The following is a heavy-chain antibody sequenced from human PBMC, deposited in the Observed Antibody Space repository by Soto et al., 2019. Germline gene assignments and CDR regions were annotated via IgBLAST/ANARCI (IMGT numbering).Heavy chain of an antibody. CDR3: ARDAIYDGSGYYGSYFDY. Sequence: QVQLVESGGGVVQPGRSLRLSCAASAFTFRSYAMHWVRQAPSKGLEWVAVISYDGTYKYYADSVKGRFTISRDNSKNTLYLQMSSLRPEDTAVYYCARDAIYDGSGYYGSYFDYWGQGSLVTVSS. CDR2: ISYDGTYK. CDR1: AFTFRSYA. V-gene: IGHV3-30-3*01. D-gene: IGHD3-22*01. J-gene: IGHJ4*02.